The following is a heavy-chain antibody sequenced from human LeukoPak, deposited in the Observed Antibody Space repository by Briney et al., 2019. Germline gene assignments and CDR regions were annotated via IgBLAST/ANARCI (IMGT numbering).Heavy chain of an antibody. D-gene: IGHD3-22*01. Sequence: HPGGSLRLSCAASGFTFDDYAMHWVRQAPGEGLEWVSVISWNSGSIGYADSVKGRFTISRDNAKNALYLQMNSLRAEDTAVYYCARDYRIRTYDSSGYYYPWGQGTLVTVSS. CDR3: ARDYRIRTYDSSGYYYP. CDR2: ISWNSGSI. V-gene: IGHV3-9*01. CDR1: GFTFDDYA. J-gene: IGHJ5*02.